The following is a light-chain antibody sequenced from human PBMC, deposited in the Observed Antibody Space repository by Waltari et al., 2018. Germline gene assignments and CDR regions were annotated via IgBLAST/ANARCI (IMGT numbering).Light chain of an antibody. Sequence: DIVMTQSPDSLAVSLGERATINCKSSQSILYSSNNKNYLAWYQQKPGQPPKLLIYWASTRESGVPDRFSGSGSGTDFTLPISSLQAEDVAVYYCQHYYSIPRTFGPGTKVDIK. CDR3: QHYYSIPRT. CDR2: WAS. V-gene: IGKV4-1*01. CDR1: QSILYSSNNKNY. J-gene: IGKJ3*01.